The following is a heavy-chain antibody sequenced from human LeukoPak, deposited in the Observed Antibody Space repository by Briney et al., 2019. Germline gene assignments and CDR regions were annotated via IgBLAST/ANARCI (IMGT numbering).Heavy chain of an antibody. CDR2: ITGDGAT. CDR3: AKGAAAGLVDWFDP. V-gene: IGHV3-23*01. D-gene: IGHD6-25*01. J-gene: IGHJ5*02. Sequence: PGGSLRLSCAVSGFTFTNFAMMWVRQAPGKGLQWVSSITGDGATYYADSVRGRFMLSRDTSKYTLYLQMNSLTAEDTALYYCAKGAAAGLVDWFDPWGQGTLVTVSS. CDR1: GFTFTNFA.